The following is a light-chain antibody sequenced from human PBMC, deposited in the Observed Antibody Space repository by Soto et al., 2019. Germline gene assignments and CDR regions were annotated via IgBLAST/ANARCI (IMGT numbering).Light chain of an antibody. CDR1: QSLVARDGNTY. CDR2: KVS. CDR3: MQATQLRT. Sequence: EIVMTQTPLSSPVTLGQPASISCKSSQSLVARDGNTYLNWLHQRPGQPPRLLIYKVSNRFSGXPXRFSGSGAGTDFTLQISRVEPEDVGIYFCMQATQLRTFGQGTRLEIK. J-gene: IGKJ5*01. V-gene: IGKV2-24*01.